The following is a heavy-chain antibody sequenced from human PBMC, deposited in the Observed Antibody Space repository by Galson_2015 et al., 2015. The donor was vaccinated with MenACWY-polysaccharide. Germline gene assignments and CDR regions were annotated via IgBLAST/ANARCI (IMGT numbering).Heavy chain of an antibody. CDR3: AKDFNDFWSGDYYYFMDV. Sequence: SLRLSCAGSGFTFRNYGMHWARQAPGKGLEWVAVILYDGSNKYYADSVKGRFTISRDNSKNTLYLQMNSLRSEDTAVYFCAKDFNDFWSGDYYYFMDVWGKGTTVTVSS. CDR1: GFTFRNYG. CDR2: ILYDGSNK. D-gene: IGHD3-3*01. J-gene: IGHJ6*03. V-gene: IGHV3-30*18.